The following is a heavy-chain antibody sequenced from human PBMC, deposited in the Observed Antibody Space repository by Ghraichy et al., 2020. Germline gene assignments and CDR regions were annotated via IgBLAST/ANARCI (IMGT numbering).Heavy chain of an antibody. CDR1: GFTFSSYG. J-gene: IGHJ6*02. Sequence: GGSLRLSCAASGFTFSSYGMHWVRQAPGKGLEWVAVIWYDGSNKYYADSVKGRFTISRDNSKNTLYLQMNSLRAEDTSVYYCARPKYYDFWSGYLGYGMDVWGQGTTVTVSS. CDR3: ARPKYYDFWSGYLGYGMDV. D-gene: IGHD3-3*01. V-gene: IGHV3-33*01. CDR2: IWYDGSNK.